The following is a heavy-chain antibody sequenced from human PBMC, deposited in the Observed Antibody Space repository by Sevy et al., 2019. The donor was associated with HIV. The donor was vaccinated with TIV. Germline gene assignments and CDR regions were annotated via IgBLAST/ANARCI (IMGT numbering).Heavy chain of an antibody. D-gene: IGHD3-10*01. CDR3: ARQGDLDFFDY. J-gene: IGHJ4*02. CDR2: IHTDDSGT. CDR1: GYNFTPYW. Sequence: GGSLKISFKGSGYNFTPYWIGWVRQMPGKGLEGVGIIHTDDSGTGYSRSSQGHVTISADKYISTAYLQWSSLKDSDTAMYYCARQGDLDFFDYWGQGTLVTVSS. V-gene: IGHV5-51*01.